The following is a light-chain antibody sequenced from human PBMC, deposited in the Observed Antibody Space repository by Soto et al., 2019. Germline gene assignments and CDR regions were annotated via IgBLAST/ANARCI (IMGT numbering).Light chain of an antibody. CDR2: DVS. Sequence: DIQMTQSPSTLSGSVGDRVTITCRASQSIGDSLAWYQQKPGKAPYRLISDVSSLERGVPSRFSGSGSGTEFTLTISSMQPDDFATFYCQQYNGYSRTFGQGTKVDIK. CDR1: QSIGDS. CDR3: QQYNGYSRT. V-gene: IGKV1-5*01. J-gene: IGKJ1*01.